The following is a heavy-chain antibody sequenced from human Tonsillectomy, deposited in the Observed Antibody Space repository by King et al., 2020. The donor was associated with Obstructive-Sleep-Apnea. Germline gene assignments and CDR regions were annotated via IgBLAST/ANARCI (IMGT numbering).Heavy chain of an antibody. CDR1: GFTFSAYA. Sequence: VQLQESGGGLVQPGGSLRLSCAASGFTFSAYAMSWVRQAPGKGLEWVSALSGSDGTTYYADSMKGRFTVSRDNSKNTQYLQMKSLRADDTAVYYCAKDLGWGSLDTWSFDLWGRGTLVTVSS. J-gene: IGHJ2*01. CDR2: LSGSDGTT. D-gene: IGHD7-27*01. CDR3: AKDLGWGSLDTWSFDL. V-gene: IGHV3-23*01.